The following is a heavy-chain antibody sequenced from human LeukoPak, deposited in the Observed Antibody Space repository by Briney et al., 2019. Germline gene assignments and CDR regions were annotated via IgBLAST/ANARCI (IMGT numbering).Heavy chain of an antibody. V-gene: IGHV3-64*02. CDR2: ISADGGTT. Sequence: GGSLRLSCAASGFSLRGYGMHWVRQAPGKGLEYVSAISADGGTTYYADSVKDRFIISRDNAKNTLYLQMGSLINEDMAVYYCARGRGGPPFDYWGQGTMVIVSS. CDR3: ARGRGGPPFDY. J-gene: IGHJ4*02. CDR1: GFSLRGYG.